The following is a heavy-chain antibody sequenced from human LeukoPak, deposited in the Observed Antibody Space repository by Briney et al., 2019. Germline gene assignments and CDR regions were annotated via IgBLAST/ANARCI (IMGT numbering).Heavy chain of an antibody. V-gene: IGHV1-18*01. CDR3: ARANHYYGSGSYRPRFDY. J-gene: IGHJ4*02. CDR1: GYTFTSYD. D-gene: IGHD3-10*01. Sequence: ASVKVSCKASGYTFTSYDINWVRQAPGQGLEWMGWISAYNGNTNYAQKLQGRVTMTTDTSTSTAYMELRSLRSDDTAVYYCARANHYYGSGSYRPRFDYWGQGTLVTVSS. CDR2: ISAYNGNT.